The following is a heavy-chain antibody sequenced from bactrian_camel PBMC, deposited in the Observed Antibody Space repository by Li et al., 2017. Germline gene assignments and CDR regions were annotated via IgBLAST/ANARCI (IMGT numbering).Heavy chain of an antibody. J-gene: IGHJ4*01. Sequence: HVQLVESGGGSVQAGGSLRLSCTASGSIVGANSVAWFRQVPGKAREGVAAIAIDGKSKYADSVKDRLSISKDNAKNTMYLQMNSLKPEDTAVYYCVRDLRCFVPANYWGQGTQVTVS. D-gene: IGHD3*01. CDR3: VRDLRCFVPANY. V-gene: IGHV3S53*01. CDR1: GSIVGANS. CDR2: IAIDGKS.